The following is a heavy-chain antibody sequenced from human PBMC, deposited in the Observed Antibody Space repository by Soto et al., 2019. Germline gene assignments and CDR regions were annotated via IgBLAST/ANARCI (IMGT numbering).Heavy chain of an antibody. CDR2: IYYSGST. Sequence: SETLSLTCTVSGGSIRSSSYYWGWIRQPPGKGLEWIGSIYYSGSTYYNPSLKSRVTISVDTSKNQFSLKLSSVTAADTAVYYCATYSMDWTVVVVAATLGFYFDYCRQGTLVTVS. CDR1: GGSIRSSSYY. V-gene: IGHV4-39*01. J-gene: IGHJ4*02. CDR3: ATYSMDWTVVVVAATLGFYFDY. D-gene: IGHD2-15*01.